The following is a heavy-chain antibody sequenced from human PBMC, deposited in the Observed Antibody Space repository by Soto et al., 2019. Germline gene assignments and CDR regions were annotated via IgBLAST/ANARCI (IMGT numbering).Heavy chain of an antibody. D-gene: IGHD2-21*02. CDR3: ARDGSDFGSSWFDP. Sequence: GGSLRLSCAASGFTFSSYAMNWVRQAPGTGLGWISYISSSSRTIYYSDSVKGRFTISRDNAKNSLYLQMNSLRAEDTAVYYCARDGSDFGSSWFDPWGQGTLVTVSS. CDR1: GFTFSSYA. CDR2: ISSSSRTI. V-gene: IGHV3-48*01. J-gene: IGHJ5*02.